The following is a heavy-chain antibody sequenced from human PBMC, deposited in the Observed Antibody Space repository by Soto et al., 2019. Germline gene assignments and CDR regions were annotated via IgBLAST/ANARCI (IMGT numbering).Heavy chain of an antibody. CDR1: GFTFSSYG. CDR3: AKGDWNYLFPGDY. Sequence: QVQLVESGGGVVQPGRSLRLSCAASGFTFSSYGMHWVRQAPDKGLEWVAVISYDGSNKYYADSVKGRFTISRDNSKNTLYLQMNSLRAEDTAVYYCAKGDWNYLFPGDYWGQGTLVTVSS. CDR2: ISYDGSNK. V-gene: IGHV3-30*18. J-gene: IGHJ4*02. D-gene: IGHD1-7*01.